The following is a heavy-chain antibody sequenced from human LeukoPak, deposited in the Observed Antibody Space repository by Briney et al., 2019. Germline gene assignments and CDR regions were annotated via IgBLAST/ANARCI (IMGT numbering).Heavy chain of an antibody. Sequence: GGSLRLSCAASAFSFDHYTMHWVRQAPGKGLEWVSLINWDGGTTYYVDSVKGRFTISRDNSKNSLYLQMKSLRTEDSALYYCAKDFDTTGYFFHSQHWGQGTLVTVSS. D-gene: IGHD3-22*01. V-gene: IGHV3-43*01. CDR3: AKDFDTTGYFFHSQH. CDR1: AFSFDHYT. J-gene: IGHJ1*01. CDR2: INWDGGTT.